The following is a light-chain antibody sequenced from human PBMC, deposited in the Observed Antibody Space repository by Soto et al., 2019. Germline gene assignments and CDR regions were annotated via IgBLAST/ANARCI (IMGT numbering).Light chain of an antibody. CDR3: QQYGSSPPYT. CDR2: GAL. CDR1: QSVSSSY. J-gene: IGKJ2*01. Sequence: EIVLTQSPGTLSLSPGETATLSCRASQSVSSSYLAWYQQKPGQAPRLLIYGALNRATGIPDRFSASGSETDFTLTISRLESEDFAMYYCQQYGSSPPYTFGQGTKLEIK. V-gene: IGKV3-20*01.